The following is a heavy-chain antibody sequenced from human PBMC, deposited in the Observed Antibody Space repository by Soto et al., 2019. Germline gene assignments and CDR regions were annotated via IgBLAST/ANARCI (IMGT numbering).Heavy chain of an antibody. J-gene: IGHJ6*02. D-gene: IGHD5-18*01. CDR2: IKQDGSEK. CDR1: GFTFSSYW. V-gene: IGHV3-7*05. Sequence: VQLVESGGGLVQPGGSLRLSCAASGFTFSSYWMSWVRQAPGKGLEWVANIKQDGSEKYYVDSVKGRFTISRDNAKNSLYLQMNSLRAEDTAVYYCARGRYSYGYYYYYYGMDVWGQGTTVTVSS. CDR3: ARGRYSYGYYYYYYGMDV.